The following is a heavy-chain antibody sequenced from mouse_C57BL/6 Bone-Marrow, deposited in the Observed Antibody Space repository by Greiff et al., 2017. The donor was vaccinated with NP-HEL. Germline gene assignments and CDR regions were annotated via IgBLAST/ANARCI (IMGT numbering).Heavy chain of an antibody. CDR1: GFTFSSYG. J-gene: IGHJ1*03. Sequence: EVQVVESGGDLVKPGGSLKLSCAASGFTFSSYGMSWVRQTPDKRLEWVATISSGGSYTYYPDSVKGRFTISRDNAKNTLYLQMSSLKSEDTAMYYCARDYGYWYFDVWGTGTTVTVSS. CDR3: ARDYGYWYFDV. CDR2: ISSGGSYT. D-gene: IGHD1-1*01. V-gene: IGHV5-6*01.